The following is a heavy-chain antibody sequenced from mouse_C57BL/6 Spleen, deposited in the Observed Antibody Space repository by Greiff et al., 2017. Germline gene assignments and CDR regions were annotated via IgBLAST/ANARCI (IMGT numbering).Heavy chain of an antibody. D-gene: IGHD3-3*01. V-gene: IGHV5-16*01. J-gene: IGHJ2*01. CDR1: GFTFSDYY. CDR3: AREGEWDIYFDY. CDR2: INYDGSST. Sequence: EVKLMESEGGLVQPGSSMKLSCTASGFTFSDYYMAWVRQVPEKGLEWVANINYDGSSTYYLDSLKSRFIISRDNAKNILYLQMSSLKSEDTATYYCAREGEWDIYFDYWGQGTTLTVSS.